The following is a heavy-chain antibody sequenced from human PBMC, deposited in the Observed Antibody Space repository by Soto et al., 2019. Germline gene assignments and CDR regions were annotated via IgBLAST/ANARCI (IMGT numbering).Heavy chain of an antibody. CDR3: AREYGGNFDY. V-gene: IGHV4-34*01. CDR1: GGSFSGYY. CDR2: INHSGST. D-gene: IGHD4-17*01. Sequence: SETLSLTCAVYGGSFSGYYWTWIRQPPGTGLEWIGEINHSGSTNYNPSLKSRVTISVDTSKNQFSLKLTSVTAADTAVYYCAREYGGNFDYWGQGTLVTVSS. J-gene: IGHJ4*02.